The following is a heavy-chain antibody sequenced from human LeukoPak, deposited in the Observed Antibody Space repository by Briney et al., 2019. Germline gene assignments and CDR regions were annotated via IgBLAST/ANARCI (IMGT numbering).Heavy chain of an antibody. D-gene: IGHD3/OR15-3a*01. CDR1: GYTFTSHD. J-gene: IGHJ6*03. Sequence: GASVKVSCKSSGYTFTSHDINWVRQASGQGLEWLGWMNPNSGNTGYAQEFQGRVTITRDTSISTAYLELSSLRSEDTAVYYCARAPAQRIDPIYGLVLQHHYYMDVWGRGTTVTISS. V-gene: IGHV1-8*01. CDR3: ARAPAQRIDPIYGLVLQHHYYMDV. CDR2: MNPNSGNT.